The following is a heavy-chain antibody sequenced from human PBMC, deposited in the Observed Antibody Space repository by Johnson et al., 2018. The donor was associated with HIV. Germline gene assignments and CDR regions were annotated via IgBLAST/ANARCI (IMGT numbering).Heavy chain of an antibody. CDR1: EFTFNNAW. V-gene: IGHV3-15*01. D-gene: IGHD3-10*01. CDR2: IKSEADGGTT. J-gene: IGHJ3*02. Sequence: VQLVESGGGLVQPGGSLRLSCAASEFTFNNAWMTWVRQAPGKGLEWVGRIKSEADGGTTDYAAPVKGRFTISRDDSKSIVYLQMNSLRAEDTAVYYCARAPLHLWFEPSDAFDIWGQGTMVTVSS. CDR3: ARAPLHLWFEPSDAFDI.